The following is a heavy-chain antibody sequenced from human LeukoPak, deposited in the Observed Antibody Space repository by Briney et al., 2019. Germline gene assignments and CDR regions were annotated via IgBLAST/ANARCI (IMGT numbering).Heavy chain of an antibody. D-gene: IGHD6-19*01. V-gene: IGHV1-2*02. Sequence: ASVKVSCKSSGYTFTDYYMCWVRQAPGQGLEWMGWINPKSGGTNYAQKFQGRVTMTRDTSISTAYMELSRLRSDDTAVYYCARAIAVNYGMDVWGQGTTVIVSS. CDR1: GYTFTDYY. J-gene: IGHJ6*02. CDR2: INPKSGGT. CDR3: ARAIAVNYGMDV.